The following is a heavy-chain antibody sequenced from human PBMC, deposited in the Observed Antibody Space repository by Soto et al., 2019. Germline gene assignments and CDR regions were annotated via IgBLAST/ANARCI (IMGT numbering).Heavy chain of an antibody. Sequence: PGESLKISCKGSGYSFTSYWISWVRQMPVKGLEWMGRIDPSDSYTNYSPSFQGHVTISADKSISTAYLQWSSLKASDTAMYYCAISRGTWIPQLYYYYCAIDVCGQGTTGTVS. CDR1: GYSFTSYW. J-gene: IGHJ6*02. D-gene: IGHD1-1*01. V-gene: IGHV5-10-1*01. CDR3: AISRGTWIPQLYYYYCAIDV. CDR2: IDPSDSYT.